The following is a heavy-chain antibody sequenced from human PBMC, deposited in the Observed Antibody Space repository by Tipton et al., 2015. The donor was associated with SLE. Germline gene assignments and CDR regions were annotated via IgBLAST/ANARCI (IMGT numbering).Heavy chain of an antibody. CDR3: ARHIGHSYYYYGMDV. CDR1: NGSISSSTHY. J-gene: IGHJ6*02. V-gene: IGHV4-39*07. Sequence: GLVKPSETLSLTCTVSNGSISSSTHYWGWIRQPPGKGLEWIGSASSSGSAHYNPSLKSRVTISVDTSKNQISLKLTSVTAPDTAVYYCARHIGHSYYYYGMDVWGQGTTVTVSS. D-gene: IGHD5-12*01. CDR2: ASSSGSA.